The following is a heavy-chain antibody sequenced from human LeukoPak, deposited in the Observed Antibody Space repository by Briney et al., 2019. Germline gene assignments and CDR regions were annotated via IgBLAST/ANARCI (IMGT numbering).Heavy chain of an antibody. J-gene: IGHJ4*02. CDR2: IWFDGSNR. CDR1: GFTFSKYG. CDR3: APMITLDY. V-gene: IGHV3-33*01. Sequence: PGRSLRLSCTASGFTFSKYGMHWVRQAPGKGLEWVAVIWFDGSNRNHADSVKGRFTISRDNSKNTLYLQMNSLRVEDTAVYYCAPMITLDYWGQGTLVTVSS. D-gene: IGHD3-16*01.